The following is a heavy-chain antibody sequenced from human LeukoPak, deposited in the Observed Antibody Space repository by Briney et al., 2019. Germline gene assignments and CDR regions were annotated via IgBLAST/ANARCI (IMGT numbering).Heavy chain of an antibody. D-gene: IGHD3-9*01. CDR3: ARAQKDHHFDWSHYYYYYYMDV. J-gene: IGHJ6*03. V-gene: IGHV1-3*04. CDR1: GYTFTTFA. Sequence: ASVKVSCKASGYTFTTFAVHWLRQAPGQRLEWMGWINTGNGYTKYSQKFQDRVTISRDPSASTAYMELSSLTSEDTAVYYCARAQKDHHFDWSHYYYYYYMDVWGKGTTVTVSS. CDR2: INTGNGYT.